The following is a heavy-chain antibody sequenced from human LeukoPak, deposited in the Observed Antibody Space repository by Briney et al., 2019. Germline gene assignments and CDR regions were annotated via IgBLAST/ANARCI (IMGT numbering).Heavy chain of an antibody. CDR1: GLTFSNAW. V-gene: IGHV3-53*04. Sequence: PGGSLRLSCEASGLTFSNAWMSWVRQAPGKGLEWVSVIYSGGSTYYADSVKGRFTISRHNSKNTLYLQMNSLRAEDTAVYYCARDIPYDSSVWGQGTLVTVSS. CDR2: IYSGGST. J-gene: IGHJ4*02. D-gene: IGHD3-22*01. CDR3: ARDIPYDSSV.